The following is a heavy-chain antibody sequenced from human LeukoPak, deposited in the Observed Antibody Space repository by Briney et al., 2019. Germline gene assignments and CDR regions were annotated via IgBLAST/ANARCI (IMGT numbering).Heavy chain of an antibody. CDR2: IYYSGST. CDR3: ARGVSRGYSYGRYYMDV. D-gene: IGHD5-18*01. Sequence: SETLSLTCTVSGGSISSYYWSWIRQPPGKGLEWIGYIYYSGSTNYNPSLKSRVTISVDTSKNQFSLKLSSVTAADTAVYYCARGVSRGYSYGRYYMDVWGKGTTVTVSS. J-gene: IGHJ6*03. CDR1: GGSISSYY. V-gene: IGHV4-59*01.